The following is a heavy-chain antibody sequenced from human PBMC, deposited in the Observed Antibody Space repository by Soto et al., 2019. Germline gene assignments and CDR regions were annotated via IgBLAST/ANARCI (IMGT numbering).Heavy chain of an antibody. CDR3: AKDDVSGDGLWLVSD. D-gene: IGHD2-21*02. CDR1: GFSFNKYA. CDR2: ITGSGNTI. J-gene: IGHJ4*02. Sequence: HPGGSLRLSCVASGFSFNKYAMIWVRQAPGKGQEWVSGITGSGNTIEYTASVKGRFTISRDNSKNTVYLQMDSLRAEDTAMYYCAKDDVSGDGLWLVSDWGQGTPVTVSS. V-gene: IGHV3-23*01.